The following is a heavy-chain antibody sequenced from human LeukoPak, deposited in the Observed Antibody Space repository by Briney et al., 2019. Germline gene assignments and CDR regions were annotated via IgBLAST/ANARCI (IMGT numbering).Heavy chain of an antibody. CDR3: ARDDCSSTSCHGYFDY. CDR2: ISYDGSNK. V-gene: IGHV3-30*04. D-gene: IGHD2-2*01. J-gene: IGHJ4*02. CDR1: GFTFSSYA. Sequence: GGSLRLSCAPSGFTFSSYAMHWVRHAPGKGLEWVAVISYDGSNKYYADSVKGRFTISRDNSKNTLYLQMNSLRAEDTAVYYCARDDCSSTSCHGYFDYWGQGTLVTVSS.